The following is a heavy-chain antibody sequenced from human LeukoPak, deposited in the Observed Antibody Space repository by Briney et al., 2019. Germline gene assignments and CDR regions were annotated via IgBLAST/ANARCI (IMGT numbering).Heavy chain of an antibody. CDR1: GFTFSTYW. V-gene: IGHV3-23*01. CDR3: SKDPTETASTSRFDS. J-gene: IGHJ5*01. Sequence: PGGSLRLSCAASGFTFSTYWMTWVRQAPGKGLEWVSGISASGGRTYYADSVKGRLTISRDNSKNTLYLQMNSLRAEDTAVYYCSKDPTETASTSRFDSWGQGTLVTVSS. CDR2: ISASGGRT. D-gene: IGHD5-18*01.